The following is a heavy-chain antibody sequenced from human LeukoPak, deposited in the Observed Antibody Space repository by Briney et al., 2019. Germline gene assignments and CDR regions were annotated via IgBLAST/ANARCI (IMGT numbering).Heavy chain of an antibody. CDR2: ISSSSSYI. V-gene: IGHV3-21*01. CDR1: GFTFSSYS. Sequence: GGSLRLSCAASGFTFSSYSMNRVRQAPGKGLEWVSSISSSSSYIYYADSVKGRFAISRDNAKNSLYLQMNSLRAEDTAVYYCARDLSLFPFDYWGQGTLVTVSS. D-gene: IGHD3-16*02. CDR3: ARDLSLFPFDY. J-gene: IGHJ4*02.